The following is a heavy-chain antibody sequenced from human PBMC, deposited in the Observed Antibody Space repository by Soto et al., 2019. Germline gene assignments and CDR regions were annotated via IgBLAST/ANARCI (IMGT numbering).Heavy chain of an antibody. CDR2: INQSGST. Sequence: PSETLSLTCGVCGGALSGYHWSWIRQAPGKGLEWIGEINQSGSTNYSPSLKSRVTMSVGTSKKQFSLKLNSVTAADTALYYCATRDSYYGMDFWGQGTTVTVSS. CDR3: ATRDSYYGMDF. J-gene: IGHJ6*02. V-gene: IGHV4-34*01. CDR1: GGALSGYH.